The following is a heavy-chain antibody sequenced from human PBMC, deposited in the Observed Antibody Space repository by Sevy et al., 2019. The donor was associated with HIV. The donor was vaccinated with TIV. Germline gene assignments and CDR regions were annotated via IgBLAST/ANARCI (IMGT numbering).Heavy chain of an antibody. CDR1: GFTFSSYW. J-gene: IGHJ3*02. D-gene: IGHD3-22*01. V-gene: IGHV3-74*01. CDR2: INSDGSST. Sequence: GGCLRLSCAASGFTFSSYWMHWVRQAPGKGLVWVSRINSDGSSTSYADSVKGRFTISRDNAKNTLYLQMNSLRAEDTAVYYCASSRLYDSSGYYHRGGFDIWGQGTMVTVSS. CDR3: ASSRLYDSSGYYHRGGFDI.